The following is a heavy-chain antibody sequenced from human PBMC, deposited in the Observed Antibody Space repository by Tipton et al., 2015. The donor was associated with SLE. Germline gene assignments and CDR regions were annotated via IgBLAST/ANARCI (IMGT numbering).Heavy chain of an antibody. CDR3: ARPYSSSWYSFDY. Sequence: TLSLTCTVSGGSISSSSYYWGWIRQPPGKGLEWIGSVYYSGGTYYNPSLKSRVTISVDTSKNQFSLKLSSVTAADTAVYYCARPYSSSWYSFDYWGQGTLVTVSS. J-gene: IGHJ4*02. CDR1: GGSISSSSYY. V-gene: IGHV4-39*07. D-gene: IGHD6-13*01. CDR2: VYYSGGT.